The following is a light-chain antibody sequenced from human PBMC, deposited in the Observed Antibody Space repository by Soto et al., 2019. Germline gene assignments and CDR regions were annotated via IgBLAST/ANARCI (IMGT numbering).Light chain of an antibody. CDR2: SSD. CDR1: TSNIGSNS. CDR3: EAWDDSLNGWV. V-gene: IGLV1-44*01. Sequence: QSVLTQPPSASGTPGQRVTISCSGSTSNIGSNSVNWYQQLPGTAPKLLLYSSDRRPSGVPDRFSGSKSGTSASLAINGLQPEDEADYYCEAWDDSLNGWVFGGGTKLTVL. J-gene: IGLJ3*02.